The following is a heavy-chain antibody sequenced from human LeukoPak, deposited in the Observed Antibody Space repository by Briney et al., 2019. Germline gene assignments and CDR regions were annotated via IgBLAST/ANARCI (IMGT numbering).Heavy chain of an antibody. CDR3: AREITMVRGVIAHFDY. J-gene: IGHJ4*02. CDR2: INPSGST. V-gene: IGHV4-34*01. CDR1: GGSFSSYY. Sequence: SETLSLTCAVYGGSFSSYYWSWIRQPPGKGLEWIGEINPSGSTNYNPSLKSRVTISVDKSKNQFSLKLSSVTAADTAVYYCAREITMVRGVIAHFDYWGQGTLVTVSS. D-gene: IGHD3-10*01.